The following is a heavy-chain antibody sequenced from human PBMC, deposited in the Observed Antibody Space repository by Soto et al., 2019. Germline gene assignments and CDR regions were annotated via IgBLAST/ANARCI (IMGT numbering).Heavy chain of an antibody. D-gene: IGHD3-22*01. V-gene: IGHV4-34*01. CDR3: ARIHRYSGKYYYDSSGYYRAVRYFDY. J-gene: IGHJ4*02. CDR2: INHSGST. Sequence: SETLSLTCAVYGGSFSGYYWSWIRQPPGKGLEWIGEINHSGSTNYNPSLKSRVTISVDTSKNQFSLKLSSVTAADTAVYYCARIHRYSGKYYYDSSGYYRAVRYFDYWGQGTLVTVSS. CDR1: GGSFSGYY.